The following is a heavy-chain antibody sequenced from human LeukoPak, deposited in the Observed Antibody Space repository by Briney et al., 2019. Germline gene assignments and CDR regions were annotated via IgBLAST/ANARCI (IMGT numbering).Heavy chain of an antibody. CDR1: GFTFSSYW. D-gene: IGHD1-20*01. Sequence: GGSLRLSCAASGFTFSSYWMHWVRQAPGKGLVWVSRIKSDGITITYADSVKGRFTISRDNAKNTLYLQMNSLRAEDTAVYYCLRDLNWSLDQWGQGTLVTVSS. V-gene: IGHV3-74*01. CDR3: LRDLNWSLDQ. J-gene: IGHJ4*02. CDR2: IKSDGITI.